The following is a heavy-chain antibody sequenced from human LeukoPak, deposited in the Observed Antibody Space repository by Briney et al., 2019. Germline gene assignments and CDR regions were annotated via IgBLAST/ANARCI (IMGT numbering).Heavy chain of an antibody. Sequence: SETLSLTCTVSGGSITSSNWWSWVRQPPGKGLEWIGEIYHSGSTNYNPSLKSRVTISVDTSKNQFSLKLSSVTAADTAVYYCARVGSRITIFGVVGGGWFDPWGQGTLVTVSS. J-gene: IGHJ5*02. CDR1: GGSITSSNW. V-gene: IGHV4-4*02. CDR2: IYHSGST. CDR3: ARVGSRITIFGVVGGGWFDP. D-gene: IGHD3-3*01.